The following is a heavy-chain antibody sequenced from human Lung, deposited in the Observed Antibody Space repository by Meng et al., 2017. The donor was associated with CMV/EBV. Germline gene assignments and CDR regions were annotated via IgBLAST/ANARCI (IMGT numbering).Heavy chain of an antibody. CDR1: GYTFINDA. CDR3: ARVAPSGYRYFDY. J-gene: IGHJ4*02. D-gene: IGHD3-3*01. Sequence: QGQLVQAWSELKKPGASVTVSCKASGYTFINDAMNWVRQAPGQGLEWMGWINTNTGNPTYAQGFTRRFVFSLDTSFRTAYLQISSLKAEDTAVYYCARVAPSGYRYFDYWGQGTLVTVSS. CDR2: INTNTGNP. V-gene: IGHV7-4-1*02.